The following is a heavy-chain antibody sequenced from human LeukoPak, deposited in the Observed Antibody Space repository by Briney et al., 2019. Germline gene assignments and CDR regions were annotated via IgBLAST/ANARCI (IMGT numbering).Heavy chain of an antibody. Sequence: GGSLRLSCAASGFTFSPYSMNWVRQAPGKGLEWVSYISPSSTTIYYADSVKGRFVISRDNAKNSLYLQMSSLRAEDTAVYYCARDWLTMPTTGAHYYGMDVWGQGTTVTVSS. D-gene: IGHD4/OR15-4a*01. CDR3: ARDWLTMPTTGAHYYGMDV. J-gene: IGHJ6*02. V-gene: IGHV3-48*04. CDR2: ISPSSTTI. CDR1: GFTFSPYS.